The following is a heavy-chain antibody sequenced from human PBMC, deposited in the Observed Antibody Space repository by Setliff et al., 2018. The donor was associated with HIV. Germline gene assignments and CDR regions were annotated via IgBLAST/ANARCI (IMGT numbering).Heavy chain of an antibody. CDR2: ISHSGNT. Sequence: PSETLSLTCTVSGGSISSNNDHWGWIRQPPGKGLEWIGSISHSGNTYHNPSLQSRVTISLDTSKSRFSLKLRSMSAADTAVYYCARIYDYGSYYFDYWGQGTLVTVSS. D-gene: IGHD4-17*01. J-gene: IGHJ4*02. CDR1: GGSISSNNDH. CDR3: ARIYDYGSYYFDY. V-gene: IGHV4-39*07.